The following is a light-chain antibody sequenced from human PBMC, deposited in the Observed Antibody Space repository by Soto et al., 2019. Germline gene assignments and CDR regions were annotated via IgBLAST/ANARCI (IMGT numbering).Light chain of an antibody. CDR3: QHSPTS. CDR2: GAS. CDR1: QSVSSSY. V-gene: IGKV3-20*01. J-gene: IGKJ4*01. Sequence: EIVLTQSPGTLSLSPGERATLSCRASQSVSSSYLAWYQQKPGQAPRQLIYGASSRATGIPDRFSGSGSGTDFTLTITRLDPQYFSVYYCQHSPTSFRGGTRVQIK.